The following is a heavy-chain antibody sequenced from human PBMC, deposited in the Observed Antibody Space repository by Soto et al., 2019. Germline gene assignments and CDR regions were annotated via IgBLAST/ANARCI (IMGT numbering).Heavy chain of an antibody. J-gene: IGHJ5*02. CDR1: GFTFSSYS. CDR3: ARVLVRSRVVYDFWSGKNNWFDP. CDR2: ISSSSSYI. Sequence: PGGSLRLSCAASGFTFSSYSMNWVRQAPGKGLEWVSSISSSSSYIYYADTVKGRFTISRDNAKNSLYLQMNSLRAEDTAVYYCARVLVRSRVVYDFWSGKNNWFDPWGQGTLVTVSS. D-gene: IGHD3-3*01. V-gene: IGHV3-21*01.